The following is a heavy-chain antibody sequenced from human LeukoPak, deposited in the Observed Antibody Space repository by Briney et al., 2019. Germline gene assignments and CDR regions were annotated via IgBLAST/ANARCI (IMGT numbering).Heavy chain of an antibody. CDR1: GFTFSNYA. Sequence: GGSLRLSCAASGFTFSNYAMTWVRQAPGKGLERVSCISSSSTYIYYADSVRGRFAISRDNAKNSLYLQMNSLRAEDTAVYYCARENHGSFDYWGQGSLVTVSS. V-gene: IGHV3-21*01. CDR2: ISSSSTYI. CDR3: ARENHGSFDY. J-gene: IGHJ4*02. D-gene: IGHD1-14*01.